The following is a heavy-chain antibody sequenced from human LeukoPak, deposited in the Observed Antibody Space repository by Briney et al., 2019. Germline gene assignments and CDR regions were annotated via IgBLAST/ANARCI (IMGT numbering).Heavy chain of an antibody. J-gene: IGHJ4*02. V-gene: IGHV3-7*01. D-gene: IGHD1-1*01. CDR1: GFTFSTFR. Sequence: GGSLRLSCAASGFTFSTFRMSWVRQAPGKGLEWVANIKTDGSEKYYVDSMKGRFTVSRDNAKNSLYLQMDSLRAEDTAVYYYARGGTFVSDYWGQGTLVTVSS. CDR2: IKTDGSEK. CDR3: ARGGTFVSDY.